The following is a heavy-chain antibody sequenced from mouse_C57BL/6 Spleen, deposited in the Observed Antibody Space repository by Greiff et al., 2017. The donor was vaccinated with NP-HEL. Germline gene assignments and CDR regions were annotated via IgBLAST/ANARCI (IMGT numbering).Heavy chain of an antibody. CDR3: ARSGRLGYFDV. D-gene: IGHD2-12*01. Sequence: EVKLVESGPELVKPGASVKISCKASGYSFTGYYMNWVKQSPEKSLEWIGEINPSTGGTTYNQKFKAKATLTVDQSSSTSYMQLTSLTSEDSAVYYCARSGRLGYFDVWGTGTTVTVSS. CDR2: INPSTGGT. CDR1: GYSFTGYY. V-gene: IGHV1-42*01. J-gene: IGHJ1*03.